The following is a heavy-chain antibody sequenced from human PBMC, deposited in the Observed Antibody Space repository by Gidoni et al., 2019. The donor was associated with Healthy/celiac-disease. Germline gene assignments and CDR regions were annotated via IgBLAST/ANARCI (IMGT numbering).Heavy chain of an antibody. D-gene: IGHD1-26*01. CDR3: ARDHLGEWELPSPLWFDP. V-gene: IGHV1-3*01. J-gene: IGHJ5*02. CDR1: GYTFTSSA. Sequence: QVQLVQSGAEVKKPGASVKVSCTASGYTFTSSAMHWVRQAPGQRLEWMGWINAGNGNTKYSQKFQGRVTITRDTSASTAYMELSSLRSEDTAVYYCARDHLGEWELPSPLWFDPWGQGTLVTVSS. CDR2: INAGNGNT.